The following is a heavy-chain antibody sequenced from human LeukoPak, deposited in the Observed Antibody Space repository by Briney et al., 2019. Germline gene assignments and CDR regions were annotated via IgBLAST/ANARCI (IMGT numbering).Heavy chain of an antibody. CDR3: ARAIGSYGDSAY. D-gene: IGHD4-17*01. J-gene: IGHJ4*02. V-gene: IGHV3-48*04. CDR2: ITSSSSST. CDR1: GFTFRSFS. Sequence: GGSLRLSCAASGFTFRSFSMNWVRQAPGKGLEWISYITSSSSSTYYADSVKGRFTISRDNAKNSLYLQMNSLRADDTAVYYCARAIGSYGDSAYWGQGTLVTDSS.